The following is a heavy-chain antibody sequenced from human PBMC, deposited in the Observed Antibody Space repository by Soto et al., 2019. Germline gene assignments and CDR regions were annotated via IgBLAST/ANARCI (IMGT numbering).Heavy chain of an antibody. Sequence: QVQLVQSGAEVKKPGSSVKVSCKASGGTFSSYAISWVRQAPGQGLEWMGGIIPIFGTANYAQKFQGRVTLTXXEXTXXAYMELSSLRSEDTAVYYCARASGSANSYYYGMDVWGQGTTVTVSS. CDR3: ARASGSANSYYYGMDV. D-gene: IGHD3-10*01. CDR2: IIPIFGTA. V-gene: IGHV1-69*05. CDR1: GGTFSSYA. J-gene: IGHJ6*02.